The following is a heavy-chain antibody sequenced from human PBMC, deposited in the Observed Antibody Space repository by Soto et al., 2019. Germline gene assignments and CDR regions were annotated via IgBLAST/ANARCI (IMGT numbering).Heavy chain of an antibody. CDR2: IYYSGST. J-gene: IGHJ6*02. Sequence: SETLSLTCTVSGGSISSYYWSWIRQPPGKGLEWIGYIYYSGSTNYNPSLKSRVTISVDTSKNQFSLKLSSVTAADTAVYYCARVSKYNWNYLGHNYYYGMDVWGQGTTVTVSS. D-gene: IGHD1-7*01. CDR3: ARVSKYNWNYLGHNYYYGMDV. V-gene: IGHV4-59*01. CDR1: GGSISSYY.